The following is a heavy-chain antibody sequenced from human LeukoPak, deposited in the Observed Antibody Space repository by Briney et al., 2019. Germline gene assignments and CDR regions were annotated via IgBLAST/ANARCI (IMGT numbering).Heavy chain of an antibody. D-gene: IGHD6-13*01. CDR3: TTIGIAADYYYYMDV. CDR2: IKSKTDGGTT. V-gene: IGHV3-15*01. Sequence: GGSLRLSCAASGFTFSSYSMDWVRQAPGKGLEWVGRIKSKTDGGTTDYAAPVKGRFTISRDDSKNTLYLQMNSLKTEDTAVYYCTTIGIAADYYYYMDVWGKGTTVTVSS. J-gene: IGHJ6*03. CDR1: GFTFSSYS.